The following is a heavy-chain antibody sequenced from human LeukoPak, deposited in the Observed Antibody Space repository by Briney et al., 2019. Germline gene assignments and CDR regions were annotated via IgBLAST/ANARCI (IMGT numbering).Heavy chain of an antibody. CDR1: GASISSHY. CDR2: IYHSGST. V-gene: IGHV4-59*11. J-gene: IGHJ4*02. CDR3: ARGGSSSSDSNFDY. D-gene: IGHD6-6*01. Sequence: SETLSLTCTVSGASISSHYWSWIRQPPGKGLEWIGYIYHSGSTNYNPSLKSRVTISIDTSKNQFSLKLSSVTAADTAVYYCARGGSSSSDSNFDYWGQGTLVTVSS.